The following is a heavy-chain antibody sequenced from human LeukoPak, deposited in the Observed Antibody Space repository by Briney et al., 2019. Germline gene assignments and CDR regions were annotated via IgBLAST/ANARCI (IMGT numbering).Heavy chain of an antibody. CDR3: VSRGLRFDY. Sequence: GGSLRLSCAASGFTFSSYSMNWVRQAPGKGLEWVSYIGSSSSSIYYADSVKGRFTISRDNAKYSLYLQMNSLRAEDTAVYYCVSRGLRFDYWGQGTLVTVSS. CDR1: GFTFSSYS. J-gene: IGHJ4*02. D-gene: IGHD3-10*01. V-gene: IGHV3-48*01. CDR2: IGSSSSSI.